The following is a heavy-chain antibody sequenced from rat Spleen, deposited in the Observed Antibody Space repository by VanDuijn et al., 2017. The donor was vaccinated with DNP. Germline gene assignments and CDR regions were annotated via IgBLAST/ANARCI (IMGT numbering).Heavy chain of an antibody. Sequence: EVQLVESGGGLVQPGRSLKLSCAASGFTFSNYGMAWVRQAPTKGLEWVASISTGAGTTYYPDSVKGRFTISRDNAENTVYRQMNSLRSEDTATYYCAKGMYTTGWGAYWGQGTLVTVSS. V-gene: IGHV5S13*01. CDR1: GFTFSNYG. J-gene: IGHJ3*01. CDR3: AKGMYTTGWGAY. CDR2: ISTGAGTT. D-gene: IGHD1-6*01.